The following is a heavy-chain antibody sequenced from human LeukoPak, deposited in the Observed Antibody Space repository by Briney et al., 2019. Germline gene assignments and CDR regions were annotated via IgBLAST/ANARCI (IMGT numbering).Heavy chain of an antibody. CDR1: RFTFSDYY. V-gene: IGHV3-11*03. D-gene: IGHD6-13*01. CDR3: ASGAEAAAGPGALWY. J-gene: IGHJ4*02. CDR2: ISSSSSYT. Sequence: PGGSLRLSCAASRFTFSDYYMSWIRQAPGKGLEWVSYISSSSSYTNYADSVKGRFTISRDNAKNSLYLQMNSLRAEDTAVYYCASGAEAAAGPGALWYWGQGTLVTVSS.